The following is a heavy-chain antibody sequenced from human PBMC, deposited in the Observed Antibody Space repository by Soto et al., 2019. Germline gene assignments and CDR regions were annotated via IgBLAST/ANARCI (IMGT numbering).Heavy chain of an antibody. CDR2: IIPIFGTA. CDR1: GGTFSSYA. Sequence: QVQLVQSGAAVKKPGSSVKVSCKASGGTFSSYAISWVRQAPGQGLEWMGGIIPIFGTANYAQKFQGRVTITADESTSTAYMELSSLRSEDTAVYYCAGGLVVPAAMGGEEYYYGMDVWGQGTTVTVSS. CDR3: AGGLVVPAAMGGEEYYYGMDV. V-gene: IGHV1-69*01. D-gene: IGHD2-2*01. J-gene: IGHJ6*02.